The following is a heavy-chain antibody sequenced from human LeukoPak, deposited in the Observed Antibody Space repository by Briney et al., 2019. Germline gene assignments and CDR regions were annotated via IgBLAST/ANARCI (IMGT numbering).Heavy chain of an antibody. CDR1: GGSISIYY. CDR2: IFTSGIT. J-gene: IGHJ6*03. V-gene: IGHV4-4*07. CDR3: ARETSGTYYSPLGYMDV. Sequence: SETLSLTCTVSGGSISIYYWTWIRQPAGKGLEWIGRIFTSGITNYNPSLKSRVTMSVDTSKNQFSLKLSSVTAADTAVYYCARETSGTYYSPLGYMDVWGKGTTVTVSS. D-gene: IGHD3-10*01.